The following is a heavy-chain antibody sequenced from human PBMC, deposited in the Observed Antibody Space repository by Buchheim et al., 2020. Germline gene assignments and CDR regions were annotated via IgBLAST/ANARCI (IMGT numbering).Heavy chain of an antibody. J-gene: IGHJ4*02. CDR1: SYDH. CDR2: ISADGNGK. Sequence: QVQLVESGGGVVQPGRPLTLSCADSSYDHMHWVRQAPGKGLEGVAGISADGNGKYYAESVQGRFAVSRDNFKNTVYLQIDSLREEDTAVYYCAREGYSSGYAGIFDSWGQGTL. V-gene: IGHV3-30*09. CDR3: AREGYSSGYAGIFDS. D-gene: IGHD5-12*01.